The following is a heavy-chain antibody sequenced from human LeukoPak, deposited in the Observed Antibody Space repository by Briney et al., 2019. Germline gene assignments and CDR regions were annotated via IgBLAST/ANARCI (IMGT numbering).Heavy chain of an antibody. CDR3: ASNTYYYDSSGYLV. CDR1: GYSISSGYY. D-gene: IGHD3-22*01. J-gene: IGHJ3*01. Sequence: PSETLSLTCTVSGYSISSGYYWGWIRQPPGNGLEWIGSIYHSGSTYYNPSLKSRVTISVDTSKNQFSLKLSSVTAADTAVYYCASNTYYYDSSGYLVWGQGTMVTVSS. V-gene: IGHV4-38-2*02. CDR2: IYHSGST.